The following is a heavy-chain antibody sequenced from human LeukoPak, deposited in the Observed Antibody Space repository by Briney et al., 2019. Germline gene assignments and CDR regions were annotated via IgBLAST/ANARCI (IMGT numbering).Heavy chain of an antibody. Sequence: ASVKVSCKASGGTFSSYAISWVRQAPGQGLEWMGGIIPIFGTATYAQKFQGRVTITADESTSTAYMELSSLRSEDTAVYYCAKEFVVVPAADPPYYYMDVWGKGTTVTISS. CDR2: IIPIFGTA. V-gene: IGHV1-69*13. CDR3: AKEFVVVPAADPPYYYMDV. J-gene: IGHJ6*03. D-gene: IGHD2-2*01. CDR1: GGTFSSYA.